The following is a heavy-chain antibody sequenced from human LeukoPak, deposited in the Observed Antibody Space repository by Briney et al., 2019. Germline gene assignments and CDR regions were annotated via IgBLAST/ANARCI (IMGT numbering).Heavy chain of an antibody. CDR1: GYTFTSYD. D-gene: IGHD1-14*01. CDR2: IIPIFGTA. Sequence: SVKVSCKASGYTFTSYDINWVRQATGQGLEWMGGIIPIFGTANYAQKFQGRVTITADESTSTAYMELSSLRSEDTAVYYCARGRGGYGTYWSWGLKHWVMYGMDVWGQGTTVTVSS. J-gene: IGHJ6*02. CDR3: ARGRGGYGTYWSWGLKHWVMYGMDV. V-gene: IGHV1-69*13.